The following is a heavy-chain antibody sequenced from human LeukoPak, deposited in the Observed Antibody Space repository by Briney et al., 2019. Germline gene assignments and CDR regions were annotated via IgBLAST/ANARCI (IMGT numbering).Heavy chain of an antibody. CDR1: VGSFSGYY. Sequence: SETLSLTCAVYVGSFSGYYWSWIREPPGKGLEWIWEITHSGSTNYNPSLKSRVTISVYTSKNQFSLKLSSVTAADTAVYYCARGRLEWLRLSYYFDYWGQGTLVTVSS. D-gene: IGHD5-12*01. CDR3: ARGRLEWLRLSYYFDY. J-gene: IGHJ4*02. CDR2: ITHSGST. V-gene: IGHV4-34*01.